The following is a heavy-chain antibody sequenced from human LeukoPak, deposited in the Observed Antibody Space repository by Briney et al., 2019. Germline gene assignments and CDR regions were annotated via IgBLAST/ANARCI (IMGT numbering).Heavy chain of an antibody. J-gene: IGHJ4*02. V-gene: IGHV1-69*05. D-gene: IGHD3-22*01. CDR3: ARDRSPYYDSSGYYPIDAFDY. CDR2: IIPIFGTA. CDR1: GGTFSSYA. Sequence: ASVKVSCKASGGTFSSYAISWLRQAPGQGLEWMGGIIPIFGTANYAQKFQGRVTITTDESTSTAYMELSSLRSEDTAVYYCARDRSPYYDSSGYYPIDAFDYWGQGTLVTVSS.